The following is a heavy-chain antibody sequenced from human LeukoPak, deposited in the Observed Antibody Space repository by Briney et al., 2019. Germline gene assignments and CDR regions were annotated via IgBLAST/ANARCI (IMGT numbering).Heavy chain of an antibody. CDR2: ISSSGSTI. J-gene: IGHJ4*02. CDR1: EFTFSDYY. D-gene: IGHD3-16*01. CDR3: ARDLGKANYYFDY. Sequence: PGGSLRLSCAASEFTFSDYYMSWIRQAPGKGLEWVSYISSSGSTIYYADSVKGRFTISRDNAKNSLYLQMNSLRAEDTAVYYCARDLGKANYYFDYWGQGTLVTVSS. V-gene: IGHV3-11*01.